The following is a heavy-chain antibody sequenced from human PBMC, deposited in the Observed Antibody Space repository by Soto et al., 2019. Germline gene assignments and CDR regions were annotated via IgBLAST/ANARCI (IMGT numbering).Heavy chain of an antibody. CDR3: APWGVTLIPGGRGPAFDI. CDR1: GFSLSTHGVG. CDR2: IYWDGDK. J-gene: IGHJ3*02. D-gene: IGHD3-10*01. V-gene: IGHV2-5*02. Sequence: QITLKESGPPLVKPTQTLTLTCTFSGFSLSTHGVGVGWIRQPPGKALEWLVLIYWDGDKRYSPSLESRLTITKDTSKNQVVLTMTNMDPVDTATYYCAPWGVTLIPGGRGPAFDIWGQGTMVTVSS.